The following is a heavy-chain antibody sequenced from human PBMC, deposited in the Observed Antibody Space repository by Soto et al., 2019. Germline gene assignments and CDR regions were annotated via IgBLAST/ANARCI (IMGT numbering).Heavy chain of an antibody. V-gene: IGHV1-18*01. CDR1: GYTFTSYG. CDR2: ISAYNGNT. CDR3: ARVCATHDYGYYCGEY. D-gene: IGHD4-17*01. J-gene: IGHJ4*02. Sequence: QVQLVQSGAEVKKPGASVKVSCKASGYTFTSYGISWVRQAPGQGLEWMGWISAYNGNTNYAQKLQGRVTMTTDTSTSTAYMELRSLGSEDTAVYYCARVCATHDYGYYCGEYWGQGTLVTVSS.